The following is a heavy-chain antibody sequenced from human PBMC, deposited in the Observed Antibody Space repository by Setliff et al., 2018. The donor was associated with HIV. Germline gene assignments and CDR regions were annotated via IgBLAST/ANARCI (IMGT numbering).Heavy chain of an antibody. D-gene: IGHD3-3*01. Sequence: PSETLSLTCTVSGGSISGFHWSWIRQSPGKGLEWIGSVYYTGSTNYNPSLESRVTMSVDTSKNQFSLRLMSLTAADTAIYYCARGRVTLNGVAAGHHYMDVWGKGNTVTVSS. CDR2: VYYTGST. V-gene: IGHV4-59*13. J-gene: IGHJ6*03. CDR3: ARGRVTLNGVAAGHHYMDV. CDR1: GGSISGFH.